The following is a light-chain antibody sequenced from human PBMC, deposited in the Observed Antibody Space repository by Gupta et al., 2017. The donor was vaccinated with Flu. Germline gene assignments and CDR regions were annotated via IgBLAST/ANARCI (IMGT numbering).Light chain of an antibody. J-gene: IGKJ4*01. CDR3: QQYFSYPFT. V-gene: IGKV1-8*01. CDR1: QNVHSY. CDR2: AAS. Sequence: AIRITQSPSSISASTGDRVTITCRASQNVHSYLAWYQQKPGKAPKLLIYAASTLQSEVPSTFTGSGSGTDFTFTVSLLQSEDFATYYCQQYFSYPFTFGGGTEVDIK.